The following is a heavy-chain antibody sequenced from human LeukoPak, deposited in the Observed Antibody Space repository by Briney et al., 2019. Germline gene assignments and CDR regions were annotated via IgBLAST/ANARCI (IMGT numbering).Heavy chain of an antibody. CDR3: ANHMVRGVISPEGGIDY. Sequence: GGSLRLSCAASGFTFSSYGMHWVRQAPGKGLEWVAFIRYDGSNKYYADSVKGRFTISRDNSKNTLYLQMNSLRAEDTAVYYCANHMVRGVISPEGGIDYWGQGTLVTVSS. V-gene: IGHV3-30*02. D-gene: IGHD3-10*01. CDR1: GFTFSSYG. J-gene: IGHJ4*02. CDR2: IRYDGSNK.